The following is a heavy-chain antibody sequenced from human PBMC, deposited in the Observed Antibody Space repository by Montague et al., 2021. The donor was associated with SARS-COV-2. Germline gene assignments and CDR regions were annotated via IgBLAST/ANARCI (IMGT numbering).Heavy chain of an antibody. CDR2: IYWDDDK. Sequence: PALMKPTQTLTLTCTSSGFSLSTSGVGVGWIRQPPGKALEWLALIYWDDDKRYSPSLKSRLTITKDTSKNQVVHTMTNMDPVDTATYYCAHRRGLLLSDAFDIWGQGTMVTVSS. V-gene: IGHV2-5*02. J-gene: IGHJ3*02. CDR3: AHRRGLLLSDAFDI. D-gene: IGHD1-26*01. CDR1: GFSLSTSGVG.